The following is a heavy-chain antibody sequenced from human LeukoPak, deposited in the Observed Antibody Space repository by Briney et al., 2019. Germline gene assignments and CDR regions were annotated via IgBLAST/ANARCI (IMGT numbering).Heavy chain of an antibody. D-gene: IGHD3-22*01. J-gene: IGHJ5*02. CDR2: ISGSGGSI. CDR3: ARGRYYDTSAYNYFDP. CDR1: GFSFSTYS. V-gene: IGHV3-48*01. Sequence: GGSPRLSCAASGFSFSTYSMNWIRQAPGKGLEWISYISGSGGSIFPADSVRGRFTISRDNGNNSLFLQMNTLRAEDTAVYYCARGRYYDTSAYNYFDPWGQGTLVTVSS.